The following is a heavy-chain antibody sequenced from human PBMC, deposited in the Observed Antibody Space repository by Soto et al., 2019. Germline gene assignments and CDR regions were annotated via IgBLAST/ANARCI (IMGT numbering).Heavy chain of an antibody. CDR1: VGTFSSYA. CDR3: ARAHPRNDYDYDARDV. J-gene: IGHJ6*02. V-gene: IGHV1-69*12. Sequence: QVQLVHSGAEVKKPGSSVKVSCKASVGTFSSYAISWVLQAPGQGLEWMGGIIPIFGTANYAQKFQGRVTITGDESPSTAYMELSSLRSEDTAVYYWARAHPRNDYDYDARDVWGQGTTVTVSS. CDR2: IIPIFGTA.